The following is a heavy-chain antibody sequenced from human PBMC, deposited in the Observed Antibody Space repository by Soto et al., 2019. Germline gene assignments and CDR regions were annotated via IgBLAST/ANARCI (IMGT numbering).Heavy chain of an antibody. D-gene: IGHD2-21*01. CDR2: VSHRGST. CDR1: GGSLSGYY. CDR3: ARVGLFYIDV. J-gene: IGHJ6*03. Sequence: SETLSLTCAVYGGSLSGYYWSWIRQPPGKGLEWIGEVSHRGSTNYNPTLKSRVTISVDTSKNQFSLKLKSVTAADTAVYYCARVGLFYIDVWDKGTTVTVSS. V-gene: IGHV4-34*01.